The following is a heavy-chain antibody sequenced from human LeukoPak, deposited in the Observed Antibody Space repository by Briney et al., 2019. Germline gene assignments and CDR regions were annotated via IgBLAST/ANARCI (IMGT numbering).Heavy chain of an antibody. J-gene: IGHJ4*02. CDR1: GYSISSGYY. CDR3: ARFRGSSSAGSADY. Sequence: PSETLSLTCTVSGYSISSGYYWGWIRQPPGKGLEWIGGIYHSGSTYYNPSLKSRVTISVDTSKNQFSLKLSSVTAADTAVYYCARFRGSSSAGSADYWGQGTLVTVSS. D-gene: IGHD6-6*01. CDR2: IYHSGST. V-gene: IGHV4-38-2*02.